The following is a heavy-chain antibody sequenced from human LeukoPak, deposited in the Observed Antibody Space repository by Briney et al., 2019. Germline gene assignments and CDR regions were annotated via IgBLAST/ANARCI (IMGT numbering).Heavy chain of an antibody. J-gene: IGHJ4*02. Sequence: GGSLRLSCAASGFTFSSYTMNWVRQAPGKGLEWVSSIRSSGSYIFYADSVKGRFTISRDNSKNTLYLQMNSLRAEDTAVYYCAHISSSWPDYWGQGTLVTVSS. V-gene: IGHV3-21*04. CDR2: IRSSGSYI. CDR1: GFTFSSYT. CDR3: AHISSSWPDY. D-gene: IGHD6-13*01.